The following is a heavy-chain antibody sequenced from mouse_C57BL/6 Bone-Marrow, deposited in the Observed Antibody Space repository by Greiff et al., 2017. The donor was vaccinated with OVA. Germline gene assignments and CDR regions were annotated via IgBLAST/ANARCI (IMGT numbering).Heavy chain of an antibody. CDR2: IYPGSGST. CDR3: ARSTFTTDVGFDY. Sequence: VQLQQPGAELVKPGASVKMSCKASGYTFTSYWITWVKQRPGQGLEWIGDIYPGSGSTNYNEKFKSKATLTVDTSSSTAYMQLSSLTSKDSAVYYCARSTFTTDVGFDYWGQGTTLTVSS. D-gene: IGHD1-1*01. CDR1: GYTFTSYW. V-gene: IGHV1-55*01. J-gene: IGHJ2*01.